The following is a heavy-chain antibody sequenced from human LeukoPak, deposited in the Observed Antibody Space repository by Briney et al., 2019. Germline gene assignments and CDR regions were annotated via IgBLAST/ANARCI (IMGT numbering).Heavy chain of an antibody. CDR3: ARDFDYYDAEGYFDY. CDR1: GYTFTIYG. V-gene: IGHV1-18*01. D-gene: IGHD3-22*01. CDR2: ISAYNGNT. J-gene: IGHJ4*02. Sequence: ASVKVSCKASGYTFTIYGISWVRQAPGQGLEWMGWISAYNGNTNYAQKLQGRVTMTTDTSTSTAYMELRSLRSDDTAVYYCARDFDYYDAEGYFDYWGQGTLVTVSS.